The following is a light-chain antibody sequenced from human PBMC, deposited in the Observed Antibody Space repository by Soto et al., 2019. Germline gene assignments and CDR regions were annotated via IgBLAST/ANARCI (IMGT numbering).Light chain of an antibody. CDR2: DAS. CDR1: QSVSSY. J-gene: IGKJ4*01. V-gene: IGKV3-11*01. Sequence: EIVLTQSPATLSLSPGERATLSCRASQSVSSYLAWYQQKPGQAPRLLIYDASNRATGIPARFSGSGSGTEFTLTISRLEPEDFAVYYCQQRSNWQGLTFGGVTKVEIK. CDR3: QQRSNWQGLT.